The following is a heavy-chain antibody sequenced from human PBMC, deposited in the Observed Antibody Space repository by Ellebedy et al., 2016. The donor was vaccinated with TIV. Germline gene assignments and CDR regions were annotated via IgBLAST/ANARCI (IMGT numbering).Heavy chain of an antibody. CDR1: GFTFSSYA. J-gene: IGHJ4*02. Sequence: GESLKISXAASGFTFSSYAMSWVRQAPGKGLEWVSAISGSGGSTYYADSVKGRFTISRDNSKNTLYLQMNSLRAEDTAVYYCAKDNYGDYGGRDYWGQGTLVTVSS. V-gene: IGHV3-23*01. CDR3: AKDNYGDYGGRDY. CDR2: ISGSGGST. D-gene: IGHD4-17*01.